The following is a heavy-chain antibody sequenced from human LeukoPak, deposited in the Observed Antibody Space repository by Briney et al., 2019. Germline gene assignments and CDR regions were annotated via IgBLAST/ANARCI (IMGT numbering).Heavy chain of an antibody. J-gene: IGHJ4*02. Sequence: SVKVPCKASGGTFSSYAISWVRQAPGQGLEWMGRIIPILGIANYAQKFQGRVTITADKSTSTAYMELSSLRSEDTAVYYCASTPNYDSSGYYLYWGQGTLVTVSS. CDR3: ASTPNYDSSGYYLY. D-gene: IGHD3-22*01. CDR2: IIPILGIA. V-gene: IGHV1-69*04. CDR1: GGTFSSYA.